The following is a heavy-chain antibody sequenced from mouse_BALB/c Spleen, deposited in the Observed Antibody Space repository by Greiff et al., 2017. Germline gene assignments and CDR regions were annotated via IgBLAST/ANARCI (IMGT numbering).Heavy chain of an antibody. CDR3: ARGGNYYGMDY. J-gene: IGHJ4*01. CDR2: ISSGSSTI. V-gene: IGHV5-17*02. Sequence: EVQRVESGGGLVQPGGSRKLSCAASGFTFSSFGMHWVRQAPEKGLEWVAYISSGSSTIYYADTVKGRFTISRDNPKNTLFLQMTSLRSEDTAMYYCARGGNYYGMDYWGQGTSVTVSS. CDR1: GFTFSSFG.